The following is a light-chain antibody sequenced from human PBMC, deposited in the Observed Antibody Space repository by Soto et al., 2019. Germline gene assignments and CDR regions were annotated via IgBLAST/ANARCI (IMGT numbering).Light chain of an antibody. CDR2: GNS. V-gene: IGLV1-40*01. CDR1: SSNIGAGYD. Sequence: QSVLTQPPSVSGAPGQRVTISCTGSSSNIGAGYDVHWYQQLPGTAPKLLIYGNSNRPSGVPDRFSGSKSGTSASLAITGLQAEDEADYHCQSYESSLSGYVFGTGT. J-gene: IGLJ1*01. CDR3: QSYESSLSGYV.